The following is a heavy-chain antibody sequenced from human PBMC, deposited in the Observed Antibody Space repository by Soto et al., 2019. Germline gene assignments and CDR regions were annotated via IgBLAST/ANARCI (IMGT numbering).Heavy chain of an antibody. V-gene: IGHV1-18*01. Sequence: ASVKVSCKTSGYTFNTYGINWVRQAPGQGLELMGWISAYDGKTTHAEKFQGRVTLTTDTSTSTAYMELRSLRSDDTAIYYCARDPHEFWTSYWFDPWGQGTPVTVSS. CDR1: GYTFNTYG. CDR3: ARDPHEFWTSYWFDP. D-gene: IGHD3-3*01. CDR2: ISAYDGKT. J-gene: IGHJ5*02.